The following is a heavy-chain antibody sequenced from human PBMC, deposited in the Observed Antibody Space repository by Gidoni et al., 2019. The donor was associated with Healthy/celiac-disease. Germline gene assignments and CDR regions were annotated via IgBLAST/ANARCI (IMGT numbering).Heavy chain of an antibody. V-gene: IGHV3-15*01. CDR3: TTRPLTGTTV. CDR1: RFTFSNAW. J-gene: IGHJ4*02. CDR2: IKSNTDGGRT. Sequence: EVQLVESGGGFVKPGGPLNLARAASRFTFSNAWMSWVRQAPGKGREWVGRIKSNTDGGRTDYAAPVKGRFTSSRDDSKSTLYLQMNSLKTEDTAVYYCTTRPLTGTTVWGQGTLVTVSS. D-gene: IGHD1-20*01.